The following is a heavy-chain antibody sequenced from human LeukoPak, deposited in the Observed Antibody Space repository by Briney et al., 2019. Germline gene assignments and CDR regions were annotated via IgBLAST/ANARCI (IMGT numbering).Heavy chain of an antibody. D-gene: IGHD6-19*01. CDR1: GGSISSYF. CDR2: IYYSGST. J-gene: IGHJ4*02. Sequence: SETLSLTCTVSGGSISSYFWSWIRQPPGKGLEWIGYIYYSGSTNYNPSLKSRVTISVDTSKNQFSLKLSSVTAADTAVYYCARDIRYSSGWYYFDYWGQGTLVTVSS. CDR3: ARDIRYSSGWYYFDY. V-gene: IGHV4-59*01.